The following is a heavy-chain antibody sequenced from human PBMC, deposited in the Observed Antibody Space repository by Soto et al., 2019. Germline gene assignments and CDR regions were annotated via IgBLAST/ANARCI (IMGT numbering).Heavy chain of an antibody. CDR3: ARAVSVYDSSGYHTDFDY. J-gene: IGHJ4*02. CDR1: GFTFSNYN. CDR2: ISSSISTI. V-gene: IGHV3-48*02. Sequence: EVQLVESGGGLVQPGGSLRLSCAASGFTFSNYNMNWVRQAPGKGLEWVSYISSSISTIYYADSVKGRFTISRDNAKNSLYLQMNSLRDEDTAVYYCARAVSVYDSSGYHTDFDYWGQGTLVTVSS. D-gene: IGHD3-22*01.